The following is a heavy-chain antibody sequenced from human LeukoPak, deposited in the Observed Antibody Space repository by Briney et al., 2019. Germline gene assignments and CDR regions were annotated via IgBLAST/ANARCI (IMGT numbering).Heavy chain of an antibody. D-gene: IGHD2-2*01. CDR2: INPSGGST. CDR1: GYTFTSYY. J-gene: IGHJ6*03. V-gene: IGHV1-46*01. CDR3: ARAGSAMHYYYYMDV. Sequence: ASVKVSCKASGYTFTSYYMHWVRQAPGQGLEWMGIINPSGGSTSYAQKFQGRVTMTRDTSISTAYMELSRLRSDDTAVYYCARAGSAMHYYYYMDVWGKGTTVTISS.